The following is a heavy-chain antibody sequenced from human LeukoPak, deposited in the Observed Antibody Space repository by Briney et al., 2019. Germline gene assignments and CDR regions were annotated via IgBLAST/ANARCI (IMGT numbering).Heavy chain of an antibody. Sequence: GGSLRLSCVVSGFGFSDYYMTWIRQTPGKGLEWLAYISGSGSDMYYADSVKSRITISRDNAKNSLYLQMNSLRPDDTALYYCSTDPRLLIYWGHGTLVTVSS. V-gene: IGHV3-11*01. D-gene: IGHD2-8*01. CDR3: STDPRLLIY. CDR1: GFGFSDYY. J-gene: IGHJ4*01. CDR2: ISGSGSDM.